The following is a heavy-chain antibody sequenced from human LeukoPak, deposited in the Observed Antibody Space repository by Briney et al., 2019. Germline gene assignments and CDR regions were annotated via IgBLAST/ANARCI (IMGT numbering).Heavy chain of an antibody. CDR2: IYPGGSDT. CDR3: ARIGSSWVDAFDI. V-gene: IGHV5-51*01. D-gene: IGHD6-13*01. J-gene: IGHJ3*02. CDR1: GNSFTSYW. Sequence: GEPLKISCKGSGNSFTSYWIAWVRQMPGKGLGGMGIIYPGGSDTRYSPSFQGQVTISADKSISTAYLQWSSLKDSDTAMYYCARIGSSWVDAFDIWGQGTMLTVSS.